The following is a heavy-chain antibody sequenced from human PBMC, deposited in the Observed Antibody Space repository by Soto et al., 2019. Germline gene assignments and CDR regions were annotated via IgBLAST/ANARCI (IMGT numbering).Heavy chain of an antibody. D-gene: IGHD3-10*01. CDR2: IYYSGST. V-gene: IGHV4-59*01. J-gene: IGHJ3*02. Sequence: SETLSLTCTVSGGSISSYYWSWIRQPPGKGLEWIGYIYYSGSTNYNPSLKSRVTISVDTSKNQFSLKLSSVTAADTAVYYCARAGQPEAGQDAFDIWGQGTMVTVSS. CDR3: ARAGQPEAGQDAFDI. CDR1: GGSISSYY.